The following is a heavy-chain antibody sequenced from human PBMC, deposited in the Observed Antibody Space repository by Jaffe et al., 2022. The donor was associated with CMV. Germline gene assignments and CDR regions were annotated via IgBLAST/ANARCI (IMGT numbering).Heavy chain of an antibody. CDR1: GFTFTNYA. Sequence: EVRLLESGGGLVQPGGSLRLSCAASGFTFTNYAMSWVRQAPGKGLEWVSAISGSGDNTYYADSVKGRFTISRDSSNNTLSLHMNSLRAEDTAIYYCAKARSIVPAAINYWGQGTLVTVSS. CDR2: ISGSGDNT. D-gene: IGHD2-2*01. CDR3: AKARSIVPAAINY. V-gene: IGHV3-23*01. J-gene: IGHJ4*02.